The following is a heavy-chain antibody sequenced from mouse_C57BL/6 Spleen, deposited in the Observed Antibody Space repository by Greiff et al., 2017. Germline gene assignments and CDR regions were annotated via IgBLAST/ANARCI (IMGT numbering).Heavy chain of an antibody. Sequence: EVQLQQSGTVLARPGASVKMSCKTSGYTFTSYWMHWVKQRPGQGLEWIGAIYPGNRDTSYNQKFKGKAKLAAVTSASTSYMGLSSLTNEDSAVYYCTRHGVRGTVVHFDYWGQGTTLTVSS. J-gene: IGHJ2*01. CDR1: GYTFTSYW. CDR2: IYPGNRDT. V-gene: IGHV1-5*01. D-gene: IGHD1-1*01. CDR3: TRHGVRGTVVHFDY.